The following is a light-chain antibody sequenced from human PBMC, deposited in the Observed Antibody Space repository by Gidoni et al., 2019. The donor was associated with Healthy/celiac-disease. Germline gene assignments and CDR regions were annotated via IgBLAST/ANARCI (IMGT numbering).Light chain of an antibody. Sequence: QSALTPPPSASRSPGQSVTISCTGTSSDVGGYNYVSWYQQHPGKAPKLMIYEVSKRPSGVPDRCSGSKSGNTASLTVAGLQAEDEADYYCSSYAGSNNPYVFGTGTKVTVL. CDR2: EVS. CDR1: SSDVGGYNY. J-gene: IGLJ1*01. CDR3: SSYAGSNNPYV. V-gene: IGLV2-8*01.